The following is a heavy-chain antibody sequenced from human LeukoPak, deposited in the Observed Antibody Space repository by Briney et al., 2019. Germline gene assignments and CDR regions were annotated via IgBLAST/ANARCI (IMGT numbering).Heavy chain of an antibody. D-gene: IGHD3/OR15-3a*01. J-gene: IGHJ4*02. CDR1: GFTFSSYW. CDR3: VRDRDWGFDY. CDR2: IRSDGSSN. V-gene: IGHV3-30*02. Sequence: GGSLRLSCAASGFTFSSYWMHWVRQAPGKGLEWVTFIRSDGSSNYYGDSVKGRFTLSRDNFKNTLSLQMNSLRAEDTAVYYCVRDRDWGFDYWGQGPLVTASS.